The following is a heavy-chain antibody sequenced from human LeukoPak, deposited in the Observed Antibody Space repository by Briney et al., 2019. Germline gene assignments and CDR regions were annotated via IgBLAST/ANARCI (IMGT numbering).Heavy chain of an antibody. CDR2: IYWDDDK. CDR3: AHRPPLQLGFWSPSPHPPYFDV. V-gene: IGHV2-5*02. Sequence: SGPTLVNPTQTLTLTCTFSGFSLNDNGVAVGWIRQPPGKALEWLALIYWDDDKRYNPSLESRLTITKGTSENQVVLSLTGIDPVDTGTYYCAHRPPLQLGFWSPSPHPPYFDVWGQGSLVTVSS. CDR1: GFSLNDNGVA. J-gene: IGHJ4*02. D-gene: IGHD3-3*01.